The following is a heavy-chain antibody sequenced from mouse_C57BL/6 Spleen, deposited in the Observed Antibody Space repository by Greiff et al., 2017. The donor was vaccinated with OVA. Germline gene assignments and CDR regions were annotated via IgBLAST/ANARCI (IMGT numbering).Heavy chain of an antibody. V-gene: IGHV5-12*01. CDR1: GFTFSDYY. J-gene: IGHJ1*03. CDR2: ISNGGGST. CDR3: ARQTTEYFDV. Sequence: DVMLVESGGGLVQPGGSLKLSCAASGFTFSDYYMYWVRQTPEKRLEWVAYISNGGGSTYYPDTVKGRFTISRDNAKNTLYLQMSRLKSEDTAMYYCARQTTEYFDVWGTGTTVTVSS. D-gene: IGHD2-1*01.